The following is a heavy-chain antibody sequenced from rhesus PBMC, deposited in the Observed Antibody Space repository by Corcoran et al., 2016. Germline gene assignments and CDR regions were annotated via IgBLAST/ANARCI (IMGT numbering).Heavy chain of an antibody. CDR1: GFSLSTSGMG. V-gene: IGHV2S1*01. D-gene: IGHD3-16*01. CDR3: ARVISGSYYGLDS. Sequence: QVTLKESGPALVKPTQTLTLPCTFSGFSLSTSGMGVGWIRQPPGKAREWLERIYWDDDKYYSTSLKSRLTISKDTSKNQVVLTMTNMDPVDTATYYCARVISGSYYGLDSWGQGVVVTVSS. J-gene: IGHJ6*01. CDR2: IYWDDDK.